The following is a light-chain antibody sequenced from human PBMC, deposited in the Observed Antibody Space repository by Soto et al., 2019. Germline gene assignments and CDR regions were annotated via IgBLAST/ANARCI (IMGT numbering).Light chain of an antibody. J-gene: IGKJ1*01. CDR1: QGISNY. CDR2: AAS. V-gene: IGKV1-27*01. CDR3: QKYNSAPLT. Sequence: DIPMTQSPSSLSASVGDRVTITCRASQGISNYFAWYQQKPGKVPKLLIYAASTLQSEVPSRFSGSGSGTDFTLTISSLQPEDGATYYCQKYNSAPLTFGQGTKVEIK.